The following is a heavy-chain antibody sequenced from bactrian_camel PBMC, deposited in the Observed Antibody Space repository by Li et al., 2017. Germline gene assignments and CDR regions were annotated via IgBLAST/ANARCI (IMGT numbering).Heavy chain of an antibody. CDR2: AAGFGAFGTTT. Sequence: QLVESGGGSVQAGGSLRLSCVASGYSHSSNCLGWFRQAPGKEREGVAAAAGFGAFGTTTYYADPVKGRFTISLNKVNNTVYLQMDNLSPEDTAMYYCAADRLVCLSTNTRGEWTYWGQGTQVTVS. V-gene: IGHV3S25*01. J-gene: IGHJ4*01. D-gene: IGHD2*01. CDR1: GYSHSSNC. CDR3: AADRLVCLSTNTRGEWTY.